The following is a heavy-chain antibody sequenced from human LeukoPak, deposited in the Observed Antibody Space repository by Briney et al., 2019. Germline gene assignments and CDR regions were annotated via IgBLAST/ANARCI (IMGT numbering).Heavy chain of an antibody. CDR3: ARHSARITMIVVVITGAFDI. CDR1: GGSISSGDYY. V-gene: IGHV4-30-4*01. J-gene: IGHJ3*02. CDR2: ISHSGGT. D-gene: IGHD3-22*01. Sequence: SQTLSLTCTVSGGSISSGDYYWSWIRQPPGKGLEWIAYISHSGGTSYNPSLKSRATISSDTSRNQFSLKLSSVTAADTAVYYCARHSARITMIVVVITGAFDIWGQGTMVTVSS.